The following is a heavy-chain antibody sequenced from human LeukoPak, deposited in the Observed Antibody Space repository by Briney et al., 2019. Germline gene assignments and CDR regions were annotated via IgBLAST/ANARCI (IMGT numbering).Heavy chain of an antibody. CDR2: IDPSDSYT. CDR3: ARQGHVSAVAGIYTIPGEAGASFPFDY. V-gene: IGHV5-10-1*01. CDR1: GYSFTSYW. J-gene: IGHJ4*02. D-gene: IGHD6-19*01. Sequence: GESLRISCEGSGYSFTSYWITWVRPLPGKGLGWMGRIDPSDSYTNYSPSFQGHGTISADKSISSAYLQWSSLRASDTAMYYCARQGHVSAVAGIYTIPGEAGASFPFDYWGQGTLVTVSS.